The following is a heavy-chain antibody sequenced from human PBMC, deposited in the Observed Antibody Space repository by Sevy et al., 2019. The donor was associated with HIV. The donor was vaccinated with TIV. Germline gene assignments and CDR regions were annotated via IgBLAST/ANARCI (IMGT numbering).Heavy chain of an antibody. V-gene: IGHV3-23*01. D-gene: IGHD2-15*01. J-gene: IGHJ4*02. CDR2: ISGSGGST. Sequence: GGSLRLSCAASGFNFRSYVMSWVRQAPGKGLEWVSGISGSGGSTYYADSVKGRFTISRDKSKNTLYLQMNSLKAEDTAVYYCAKAKTVAAGFDYWGQGTLVTVSS. CDR3: AKAKTVAAGFDY. CDR1: GFNFRSYV.